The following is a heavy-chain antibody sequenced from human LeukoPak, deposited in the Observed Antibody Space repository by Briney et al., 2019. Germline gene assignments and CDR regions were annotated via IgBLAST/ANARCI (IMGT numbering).Heavy chain of an antibody. Sequence: PGGSLRLSCALSGSTFRSYAMSWVRQAPGKGLEWVSAISGSGGSTYYADSAKGRFTISRDNPKNTLYLQMNSLRAEDTAVYYCAKHTTGVLPDSWGQGTLVTVSS. D-gene: IGHD1-14*01. CDR2: ISGSGGST. CDR1: GSTFRSYA. V-gene: IGHV3-23*01. J-gene: IGHJ4*02. CDR3: AKHTTGVLPDS.